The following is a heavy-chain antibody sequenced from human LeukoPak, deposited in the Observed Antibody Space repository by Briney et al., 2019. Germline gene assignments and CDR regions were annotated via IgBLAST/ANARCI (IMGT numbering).Heavy chain of an antibody. V-gene: IGHV3-48*04. Sequence: GGSLRLSCAASGFTFSSYSMNWVRQAPGKGLEWVSYISSSSGTIYYADSVKGRFTISRDNAKNSLYLQMNSLRAEDTAVYYCARVDYGDYAGEDYWGQGTLVTVSS. CDR2: ISSSSGTI. J-gene: IGHJ4*02. D-gene: IGHD4-17*01. CDR1: GFTFSSYS. CDR3: ARVDYGDYAGEDY.